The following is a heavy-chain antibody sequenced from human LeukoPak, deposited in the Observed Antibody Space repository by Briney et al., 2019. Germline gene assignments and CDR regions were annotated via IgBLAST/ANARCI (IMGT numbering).Heavy chain of an antibody. Sequence: SETLSLTCTVSGGSIGSYYWSWIRQPPGKGLEWIGYIYYSGSTNYNTSLKSRVTISVDTSKNQFSLKLSSVTAADTAVYSCGRGSAYYYDSSGYPTFDYWGQGTLVTVSS. CDR3: GRGSAYYYDSSGYPTFDY. J-gene: IGHJ4*02. CDR2: IYYSGST. V-gene: IGHV4-59*01. D-gene: IGHD3-22*01. CDR1: GGSIGSYY.